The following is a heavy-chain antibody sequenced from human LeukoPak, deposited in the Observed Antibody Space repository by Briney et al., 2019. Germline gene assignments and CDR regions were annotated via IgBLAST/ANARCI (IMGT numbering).Heavy chain of an antibody. Sequence: GRSLRLSCAASGFTFSSYGMHWVRQAPGKGLEWVAVISYDGSNKYYADSVKGRFTISRDNSKNTLYLQMNSLRAEDTAVYYRAKDQSVFWSGYYLDYWGQGTLVTVSS. V-gene: IGHV3-30*18. D-gene: IGHD3-3*01. CDR3: AKDQSVFWSGYYLDY. CDR2: ISYDGSNK. CDR1: GFTFSSYG. J-gene: IGHJ4*02.